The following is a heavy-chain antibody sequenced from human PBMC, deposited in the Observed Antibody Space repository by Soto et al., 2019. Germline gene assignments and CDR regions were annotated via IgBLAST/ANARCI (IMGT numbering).Heavy chain of an antibody. CDR1: GGSISSYY. D-gene: IGHD5-12*01. CDR2: IYFSGST. Sequence: SETLSLTCTVSGGSISSYYWSWIRQPPGKGLEWIGYIYFSGSTNYNPSLRSRVTISVDTSKNQFSLKLNSVTAADTAVYYCARREYSGYGYFDYWGHGTLVTVSS. J-gene: IGHJ4*01. CDR3: ARREYSGYGYFDY. V-gene: IGHV4-59*01.